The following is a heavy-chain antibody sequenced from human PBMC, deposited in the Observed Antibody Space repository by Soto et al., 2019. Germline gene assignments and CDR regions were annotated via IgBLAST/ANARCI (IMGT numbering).Heavy chain of an antibody. J-gene: IGHJ4*02. D-gene: IGHD6-6*01. CDR2: IYWDDDK. V-gene: IGHV2-5*02. CDR3: AHRYSSSRTYYFDY. Sequence: GLDLEWLALIYWDDDKRYSPSLKSRLTITKDTSKNQVVLTMTNMDPVDTATYYCAHRYSSSRTYYFDYWGQGTLVTVSS.